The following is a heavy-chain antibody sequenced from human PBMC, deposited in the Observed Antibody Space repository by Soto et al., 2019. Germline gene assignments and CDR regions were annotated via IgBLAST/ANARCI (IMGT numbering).Heavy chain of an antibody. CDR2: IYPGDSDT. Sequence: GESLKISCKGSGYSFTSYWIGWVRQMPGKGLEWMGIIYPGDSDTRYSPSFQGQVTISADKSISTAYLQWSSLKASDTAMYYCARISSTSSRYYYGMDVWGQGTKVTAP. D-gene: IGHD2-2*01. V-gene: IGHV5-51*01. CDR3: ARISSTSSRYYYGMDV. J-gene: IGHJ6*02. CDR1: GYSFTSYW.